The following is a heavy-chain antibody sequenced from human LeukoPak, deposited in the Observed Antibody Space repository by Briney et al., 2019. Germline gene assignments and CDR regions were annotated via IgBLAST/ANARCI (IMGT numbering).Heavy chain of an antibody. V-gene: IGHV4-34*01. Sequence: PSETLSLTCAVYGGSFSGYYWSWIRQPPGKELEWIGEINHSGSTNYNPSLKSRVTISVDTSKNQFSLKLSSVTAADTAVYYCARVITDLPFLRYFDWLPSSNYYYYYMDVWGKGTTVTVSS. CDR1: GGSFSGYY. CDR3: ARVITDLPFLRYFDWLPSSNYYYYYMDV. CDR2: INHSGST. J-gene: IGHJ6*03. D-gene: IGHD3-9*01.